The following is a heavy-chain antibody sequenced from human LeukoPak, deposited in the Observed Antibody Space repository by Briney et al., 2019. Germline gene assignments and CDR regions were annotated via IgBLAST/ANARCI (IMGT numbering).Heavy chain of an antibody. Sequence: ASVKVSCKASGGTFSSHAISWVRQAPGQGLEWMGGIIPIFGTANYAQKFQGRVTITADESTSTAYMELSSLRSEDTAVYYCARERSQENRPYCSSTSCPNWFDPWGQGTLVTVSS. CDR3: ARERSQENRPYCSSTSCPNWFDP. V-gene: IGHV1-69*13. CDR1: GGTFSSHA. CDR2: IIPIFGTA. J-gene: IGHJ5*02. D-gene: IGHD2-2*01.